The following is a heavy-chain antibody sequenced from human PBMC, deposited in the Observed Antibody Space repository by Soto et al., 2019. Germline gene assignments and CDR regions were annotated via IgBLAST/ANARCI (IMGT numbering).Heavy chain of an antibody. CDR3: ARFIPGTGSDY. V-gene: IGHV4-31*03. Sequence: PSETLSLTCTVSGGSISSGGYYWSWIRQHPGKGLEWIGYIYYSGSTYYNQSLKSRVTISVDTSKNQFSLKLSSVTAADTAVYYCARFIPGTGSDYWGQGTLVTVSS. CDR1: GGSISSGGYY. CDR2: IYYSGST. J-gene: IGHJ4*02. D-gene: IGHD1-20*01.